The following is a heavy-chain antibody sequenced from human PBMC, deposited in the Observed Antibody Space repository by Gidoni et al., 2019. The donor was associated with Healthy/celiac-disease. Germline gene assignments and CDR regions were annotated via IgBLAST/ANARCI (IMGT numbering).Heavy chain of an antibody. Sequence: EVQLLESGGGLVQPGGSLRLSCAASGFTFSSYAMSWVRQAPGKGLEGVSTISGSGGSTYYADSVKGRFTISRDNSKNTLYLQMNSLRAEDTAVYYCAKAPVLGDFWSCYSASFDYWGQGTLVTVSS. CDR2: ISGSGGST. D-gene: IGHD3-3*01. CDR3: AKAPVLGDFWSCYSASFDY. CDR1: GFTFSSYA. J-gene: IGHJ4*02. V-gene: IGHV3-23*01.